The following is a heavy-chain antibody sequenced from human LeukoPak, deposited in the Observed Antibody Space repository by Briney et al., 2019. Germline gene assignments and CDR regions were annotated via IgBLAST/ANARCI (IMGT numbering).Heavy chain of an antibody. V-gene: IGHV5-10-1*01. J-gene: IGHJ4*02. CDR2: IDPSDSYT. CDR1: GYSFTSYW. D-gene: IGHD4-17*01. Sequence: GESLKISCKGSGYSFTSYWISWVRQMPGKGLEGMGRIDPSDSYTNYSPSFQGHVTIPADKSISTAYLQWSSLKASDTAMYYCAIHGTNDYGDYGLFDYWGQGTLVTVSS. CDR3: AIHGTNDYGDYGLFDY.